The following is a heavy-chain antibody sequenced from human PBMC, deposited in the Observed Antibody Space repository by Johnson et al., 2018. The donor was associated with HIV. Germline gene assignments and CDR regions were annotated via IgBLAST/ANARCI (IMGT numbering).Heavy chain of an antibody. CDR1: GFTFSSYG. Sequence: MLLVESGGGLVPPGGSLRLSCAASGFTFSSYGMHWVRQAPGKGLEWVAVIWYDGSNKYYADSVKGRFTISRDNSKNTLYLQMNSLRAEDTAVYYCARSPYYDDYWSDAFDIWGQGTMVTVSS. CDR3: ARSPYYDDYWSDAFDI. V-gene: IGHV3-33*08. J-gene: IGHJ3*02. D-gene: IGHD4-17*01. CDR2: IWYDGSNK.